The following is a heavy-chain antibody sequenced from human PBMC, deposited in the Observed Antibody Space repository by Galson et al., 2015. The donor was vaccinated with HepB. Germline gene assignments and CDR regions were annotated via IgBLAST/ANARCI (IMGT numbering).Heavy chain of an antibody. CDR2: IKSKTDGGTI. D-gene: IGHD5-18*01. CDR3: TTPWIHQRNY. V-gene: IGHV3-15*01. CDR1: GFTFSYAW. J-gene: IGHJ4*02. Sequence: SLRLSCAASGFTFSYAWMSWVRQVPGKGLEWVGRIKSKTDGGTIDYAGPLKGRCTISRDDSKNTLYLQMNRLKTEDTAVYYCTTPWIHQRNYWGQGTLVTVSS.